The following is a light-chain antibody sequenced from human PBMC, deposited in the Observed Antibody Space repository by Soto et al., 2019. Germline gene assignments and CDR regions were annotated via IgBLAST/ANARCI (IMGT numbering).Light chain of an antibody. Sequence: SYELTQPLSVSVALGQTARITCGGNNIGSKNVHWYQQKPGQAPVLVIYNDSNRPSGIPERFSGSNSGSTATLTIGRAQAGDEADYYCQVWDTSTALIGGGTKLTVL. J-gene: IGLJ2*01. V-gene: IGLV3-9*01. CDR1: NIGSKN. CDR2: NDS. CDR3: QVWDTSTAL.